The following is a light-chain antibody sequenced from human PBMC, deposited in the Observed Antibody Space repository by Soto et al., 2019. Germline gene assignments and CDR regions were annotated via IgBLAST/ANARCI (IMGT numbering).Light chain of an antibody. J-gene: IGKJ1*01. Sequence: DIHMTQSPSTLSASVGDRVTITCRASQSISNWLAWYQQKPAKAPKLLIYDVSNLESGVPSRFSGSGSGTEFALTISGLQADDFATYYCQQYNSDSPWTFGQGTKVEMK. CDR3: QQYNSDSPWT. CDR2: DVS. V-gene: IGKV1-5*01. CDR1: QSISNW.